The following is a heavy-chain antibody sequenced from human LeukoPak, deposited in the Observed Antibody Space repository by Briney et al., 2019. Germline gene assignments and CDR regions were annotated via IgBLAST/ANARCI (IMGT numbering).Heavy chain of an antibody. Sequence: KPPETLSLTCTVSGGSISSYYWSWIRQPPGKGLEWIGYIYYSGSTNYNPSLKSRVTISVDTSKNQFSLKLSSVTAADTAVYYCARCITMIVSVAVCDWFDPWGQGTLVTVSS. D-gene: IGHD3-22*01. CDR3: ARCITMIVSVAVCDWFDP. V-gene: IGHV4-59*01. CDR1: GGSISSYY. CDR2: IYYSGST. J-gene: IGHJ5*02.